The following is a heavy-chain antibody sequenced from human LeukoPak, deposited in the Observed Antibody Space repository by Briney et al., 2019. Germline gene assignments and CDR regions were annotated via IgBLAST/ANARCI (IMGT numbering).Heavy chain of an antibody. D-gene: IGHD3-10*01. CDR2: IYWNDDK. CDR3: AHSQLWFGEPIRIGFDP. Sequence: MVSGPTLVKPTQTLTLTCTFSGFSLSTSGVGVGWIRQPPGKALEWLALIYWNDDKRYSPSLKSRLTITKDTSKNQVVLTMTNMDPVDTATYYCAHSQLWFGEPIRIGFDPWGQGTLVTVSS. V-gene: IGHV2-5*01. CDR1: GFSLSTSGVG. J-gene: IGHJ5*02.